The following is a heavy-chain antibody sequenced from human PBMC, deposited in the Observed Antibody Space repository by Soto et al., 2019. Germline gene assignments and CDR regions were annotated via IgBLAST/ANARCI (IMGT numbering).Heavy chain of an antibody. CDR1: GGTFSSYA. Sequence: QVQLVQSGAEVKKPGSSVKVSCKASGGTFSSYAISWVRQAPGQGLEWMGGIIPIFGTANYAQKFQGRVTINADESTSTAYMELSSLRSEDTAVYYCARAIVVVVAATPADYYGMDVWGQGTTVTVSS. J-gene: IGHJ6*02. V-gene: IGHV1-69*12. D-gene: IGHD2-15*01. CDR2: IIPIFGTA. CDR3: ARAIVVVVAATPADYYGMDV.